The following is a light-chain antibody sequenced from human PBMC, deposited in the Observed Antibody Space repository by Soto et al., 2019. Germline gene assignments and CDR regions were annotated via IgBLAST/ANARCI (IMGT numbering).Light chain of an antibody. V-gene: IGLV2-14*01. J-gene: IGLJ2*01. CDR3: SSYTSSSIV. Sequence: QSVLTQPRSVSGSPGQSVTISCTGTSSDVTGYNYVSWYQQHPGKAPKLMIYEVSNRPSGVSNRFSGSKSGNTASLTISGLQAEDEADYYCSSYTSSSIVFGGGTKLTVL. CDR1: SSDVTGYNY. CDR2: EVS.